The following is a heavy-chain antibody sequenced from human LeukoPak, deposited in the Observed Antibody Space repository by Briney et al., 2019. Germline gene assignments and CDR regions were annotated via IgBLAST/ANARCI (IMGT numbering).Heavy chain of an antibody. J-gene: IGHJ5*02. CDR1: GGSITNDY. V-gene: IGHV4-59*01. CDR2: IYYTGST. D-gene: IGHD6-19*01. CDR3: ARPQWLVTMGPWFDP. Sequence: PSETLSLTRAVSGGSITNDYWSWIRQPPGRGLEWIRYIYYTGSTNYSPSLKSRVTISVDTSKNQFSLKLNSVTAADTAVYYCARPQWLVTMGPWFDPWGQGTLVTVSS.